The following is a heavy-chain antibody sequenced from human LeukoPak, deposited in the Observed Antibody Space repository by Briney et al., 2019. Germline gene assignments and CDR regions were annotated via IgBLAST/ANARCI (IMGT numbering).Heavy chain of an antibody. V-gene: IGHV3-23*01. J-gene: IGHJ4*02. CDR2: ISGSGGTT. D-gene: IGHD2-15*01. CDR1: GFSFSNYA. CDR3: ARHDSYRYSWYSSFDY. Sequence: GGSLRLSCAASGFSFSNYAMSWVRQAPGKGLEWVSVISGSGGTTYYADSVKGRLTISRDNSKNTLYLQMNSLRVEDTAVYYCARHDSYRYSWYSSFDYWGQGTLVTVSS.